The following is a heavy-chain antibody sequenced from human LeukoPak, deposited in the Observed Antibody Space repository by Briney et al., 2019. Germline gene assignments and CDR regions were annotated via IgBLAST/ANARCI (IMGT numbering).Heavy chain of an antibody. CDR2: IYTSGST. CDR1: GGSFSGYY. D-gene: IGHD4-17*01. J-gene: IGHJ3*02. Sequence: SETLSLTCAVYGGSFSGYYWSWIRQPAGKGLEWIGRIYTSGSTNYNPSLKSRVTMSVDTSKNQFSLKLSSVTAADTAVYYCAREVNYGDYGDNAFDIWGQGTMVTVSS. CDR3: AREVNYGDYGDNAFDI. V-gene: IGHV4-4*07.